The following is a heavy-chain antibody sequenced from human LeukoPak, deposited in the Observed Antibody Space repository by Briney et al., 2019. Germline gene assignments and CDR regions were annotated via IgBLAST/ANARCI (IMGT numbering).Heavy chain of an antibody. J-gene: IGHJ3*02. V-gene: IGHV3-23*03. CDR2: IYSGGSA. CDR3: ARDVKALDAFDI. Sequence: GGSLRLSCAASGFRFSSYAMSWVRQAPGKGLEWVSVIYSGGSAYYADSVRGRFTISRDNSKNTLYLQMNSLRAEDTAVYYCARDVKALDAFDIWGQGARVTVSS. CDR1: GFRFSSYA.